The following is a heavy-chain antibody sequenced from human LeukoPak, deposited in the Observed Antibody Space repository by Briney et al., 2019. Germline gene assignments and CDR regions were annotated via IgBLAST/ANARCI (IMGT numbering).Heavy chain of an antibody. V-gene: IGHV3-30*02. Sequence: PGGSLRLSCAASGFTFSSYGMHWVRQAPGKGLEWVAFIRYDGSNKYYADSVKGRFTISRDNSKNTLYLQMNSLRAEDTAVYYCAKDQGIVVVVAAGLGGYMDVWGKGTTVTISS. CDR2: IRYDGSNK. CDR1: GFTFSSYG. J-gene: IGHJ6*03. CDR3: AKDQGIVVVVAAGLGGYMDV. D-gene: IGHD2-15*01.